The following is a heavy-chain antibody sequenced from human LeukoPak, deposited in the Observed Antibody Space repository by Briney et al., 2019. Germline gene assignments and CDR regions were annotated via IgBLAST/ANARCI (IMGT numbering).Heavy chain of an antibody. J-gene: IGHJ3*02. CDR1: GGSMASISS. D-gene: IGHD3-22*01. CDR2: IYHSGST. V-gene: IGHV4-4*03. Sequence: PETLSPTSALAGGSMASISSWSCSRQPPGKGLEWIGEIYHSGSTNYNPSLKSRVTISVDKSKNQVSLKLSCVTAADTAVYYCAREAAGGSGYGDDGLGIWGQGTMVTVSS. CDR3: AREAAGGSGYGDDGLGI.